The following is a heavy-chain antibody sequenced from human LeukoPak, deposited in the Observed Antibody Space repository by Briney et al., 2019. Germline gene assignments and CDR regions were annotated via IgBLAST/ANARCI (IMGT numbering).Heavy chain of an antibody. J-gene: IGHJ6*03. V-gene: IGHV4-4*07. CDR3: ARHNGFDRGYYYYMDV. D-gene: IGHD3-9*01. CDR1: GGFSNSYY. CDR2: VYTSGIT. Sequence: KPTETLSLTCTVSGGFSNSYYWSWIRQPAGKGLEWIGRVYTSGITNYNPSLKSRITMSGDTSKNQFSLKLTSVTAADTAVYYCARHNGFDRGYYYYMDVWGKGTTVTVSS.